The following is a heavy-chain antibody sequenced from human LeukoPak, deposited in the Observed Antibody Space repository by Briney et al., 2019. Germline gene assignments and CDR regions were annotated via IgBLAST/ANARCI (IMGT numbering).Heavy chain of an antibody. CDR2: TYYRSKWYN. CDR1: GDSVSSNSAA. CDR3: ASSVAALRRDYYYGMDV. J-gene: IGHJ6*02. Sequence: SQTLSLTCAISGDSVSSNSAAWNWIRQSPSRGLVWLGRTYYRSKWYNDYAVSVKSRITINPDTSKNQFSLQLNSVTPEDTAVYYCASSVAALRRDYYYGMDVWGQGTTVTVSS. V-gene: IGHV6-1*01. D-gene: IGHD6-19*01.